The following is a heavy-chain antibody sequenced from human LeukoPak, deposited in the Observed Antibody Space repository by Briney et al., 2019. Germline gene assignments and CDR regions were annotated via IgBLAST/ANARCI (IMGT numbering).Heavy chain of an antibody. J-gene: IGHJ4*02. D-gene: IGHD3-16*01. CDR3: ARGLEEHMYYFDY. CDR1: GGSFSGYY. CDR2: INHSGST. Sequence: SETLSLTCAVYGGSFSGYYWSWIRQPPGKGLEWIGEINHSGSTNYNPSLKSRVTISVDTSKNQFSLKLSSVTAADTAVYYCARGLEEHMYYFDYWGQGTLVTVSS. V-gene: IGHV4-34*01.